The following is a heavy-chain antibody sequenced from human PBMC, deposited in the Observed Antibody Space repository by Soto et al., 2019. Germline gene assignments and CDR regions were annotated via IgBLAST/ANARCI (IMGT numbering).Heavy chain of an antibody. J-gene: IGHJ6*02. Sequence: ASETLSLTCNVSGGSISSYYWSWIRQPPGKGLEWIGYIYYSGSTNYNPSLKSRVTISVDTSKNQFSLKLSSVTAADTAVYYCARDSGPLAAAGTGGYYYYGMDVWGQGNKVTVSS. CDR2: IYYSGST. CDR3: ARDSGPLAAAGTGGYYYYGMDV. D-gene: IGHD6-13*01. V-gene: IGHV4-59*01. CDR1: GGSISSYY.